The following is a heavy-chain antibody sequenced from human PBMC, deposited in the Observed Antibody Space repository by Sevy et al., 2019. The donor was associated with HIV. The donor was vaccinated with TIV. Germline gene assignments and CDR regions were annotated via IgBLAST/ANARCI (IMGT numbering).Heavy chain of an antibody. CDR2: ISYDGSNK. V-gene: IGHV3-30*18. CDR3: AKDVVAVAGTSYYYYGMDV. Sequence: GGSLRLSCAASGFTFSSYGMHWVRQAPGKGLEWVAVISYDGSNKYYADSVKGRFTISRDNSKNTLYLQMNSLRAEDTAVYYCAKDVVAVAGTSYYYYGMDVWGQGTTFTVSS. J-gene: IGHJ6*02. CDR1: GFTFSSYG. D-gene: IGHD6-19*01.